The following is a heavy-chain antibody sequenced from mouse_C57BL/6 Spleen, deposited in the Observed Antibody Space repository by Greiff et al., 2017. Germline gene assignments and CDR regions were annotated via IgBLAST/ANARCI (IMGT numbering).Heavy chain of an antibody. CDR3: VAHDGYYPIKYAMDY. CDR2: IRSKSNNYAT. Sequence: EVKLMESGGGLVQPKGSLKLSCAASGFSFNTYAMNWVRQAPGKGLEWVARIRSKSNNYATSYADSVKDRFTISRDDSESMIYLQMNNVKTEDTAKYYGVAHDGYYPIKYAMDYGGQGTSGTVSS. CDR1: GFSFNTYA. J-gene: IGHJ4*01. V-gene: IGHV10-1*01. D-gene: IGHD2-3*01.